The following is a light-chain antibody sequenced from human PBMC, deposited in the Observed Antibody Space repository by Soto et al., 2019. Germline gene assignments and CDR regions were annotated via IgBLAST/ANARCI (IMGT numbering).Light chain of an antibody. Sequence: DIQMTQSPSTLSASVGDRVTITCRASQSISTWLAWYQQKPGKAPKLLIYKASSLESGVPSRFSGSGSGTEFTLTISSLQPDDFATYSCEEFYSYHCTFGQGTKVEVK. CDR2: KAS. CDR3: EEFYSYHCT. J-gene: IGKJ1*01. V-gene: IGKV1-5*03. CDR1: QSISTW.